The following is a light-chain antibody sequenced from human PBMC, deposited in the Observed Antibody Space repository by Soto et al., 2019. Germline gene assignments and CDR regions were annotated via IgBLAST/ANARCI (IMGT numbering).Light chain of an antibody. J-gene: IGKJ4*01. CDR1: QSLLHSDGYNY. V-gene: IGKV2-28*01. Sequence: DVVMTQSPLSLPVTPGEPASISCRSSQSLLHSDGYNYLDWFLQRPGQSPQLLIYLGSNRASGVPDRFSGSGSGTDFTLRISRVEAEDVGVYYCMQDLQTPLTFGGGNTVEIK. CDR2: LGS. CDR3: MQDLQTPLT.